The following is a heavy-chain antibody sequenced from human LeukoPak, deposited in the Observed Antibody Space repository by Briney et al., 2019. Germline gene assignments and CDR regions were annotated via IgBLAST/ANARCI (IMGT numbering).Heavy chain of an antibody. CDR1: GFTLSSFG. Sequence: PLGSLRLSSTASGFTLSSFGMHWVRQAPGKGLEWVAVISDDGSNTYYADSVKGRFTISRDNSKNTLYLQLNSLRTEDTAVYYCAKDADTATIIYWYFDLWGRGTLVTVSS. CDR3: AKDADTATIIYWYFDL. V-gene: IGHV3-30*18. CDR2: ISDDGSNT. D-gene: IGHD5-18*01. J-gene: IGHJ2*01.